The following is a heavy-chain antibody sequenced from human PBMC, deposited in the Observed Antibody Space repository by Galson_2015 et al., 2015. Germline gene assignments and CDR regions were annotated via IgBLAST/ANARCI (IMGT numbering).Heavy chain of an antibody. J-gene: IGHJ4*02. Sequence: SLRLSCAASGFIFSDYYMNWIRQAPGKGLEWVSYISTRGSTIYYADSVKGRFTISRDNAKNSLYLQMNSLRAEDTAVYYCARGDSSSGYDYWGQGTLVTVSS. CDR3: ARGDSSSGYDY. D-gene: IGHD6-6*01. CDR1: GFIFSDYY. V-gene: IGHV3-11*01. CDR2: ISTRGSTI.